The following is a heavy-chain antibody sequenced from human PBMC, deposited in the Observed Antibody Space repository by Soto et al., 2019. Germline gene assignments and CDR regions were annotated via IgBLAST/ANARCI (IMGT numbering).Heavy chain of an antibody. CDR2: IYYGGST. Sequence: PSETLSLTCTVSGGSISSHYWSWVRQLTGKGLEWIGDIYYGGSTNYNPSLKSRVTISIDKSKNQFSLKLSSVTAADTAVYYCARSIDPWGQGTLVTVSS. V-gene: IGHV4-59*11. J-gene: IGHJ5*02. CDR3: ARSIDP. CDR1: GGSISSHY.